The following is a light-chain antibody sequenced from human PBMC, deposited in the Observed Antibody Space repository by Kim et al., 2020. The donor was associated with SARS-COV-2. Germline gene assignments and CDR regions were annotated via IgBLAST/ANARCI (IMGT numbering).Light chain of an antibody. CDR1: SSDVGGYNS. J-gene: IGLJ2*01. V-gene: IGLV2-8*01. Sequence: QSALTQPASVSGSPGQSVTISCTGTSSDVGGYNSVSWYQQHPGKAPKLIIYDVTKRPSGVPDRFSGSKSGNTASLTISRLQAEDEADYYCTSYSGSNKLVVFGGGTQLTVL. CDR3: TSYSGSNKLVV. CDR2: DVT.